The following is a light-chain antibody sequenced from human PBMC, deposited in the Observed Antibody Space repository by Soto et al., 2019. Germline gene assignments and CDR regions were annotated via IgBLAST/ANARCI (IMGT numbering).Light chain of an antibody. CDR2: KAS. Sequence: DIQMTQSPSTLSASVGDRVTITCRASQSISNWLAWYQQKPGKAPKLLIYKASSLESGVPSRFSGSGSGTEFTLTTSSLQPDDFATYYCQQYNSSFGQGTKVEIK. V-gene: IGKV1-5*03. CDR1: QSISNW. CDR3: QQYNSS. J-gene: IGKJ1*01.